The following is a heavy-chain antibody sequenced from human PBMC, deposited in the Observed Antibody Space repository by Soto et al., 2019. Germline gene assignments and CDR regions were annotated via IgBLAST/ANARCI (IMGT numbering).Heavy chain of an antibody. J-gene: IGHJ4*02. Sequence: PSETLSLTCTVSCGSISSSSYYWGWIRQPPGKGLEWIGSIYYSGSTYYNPSLKSRVTISVDTSKNQFSLKLSSVTAADTAVYYCARQSLGPYFDYWGQGTLVTVSS. V-gene: IGHV4-39*01. CDR2: IYYSGST. CDR1: CGSISSSSYY. CDR3: ARQSLGPYFDY. D-gene: IGHD3-16*01.